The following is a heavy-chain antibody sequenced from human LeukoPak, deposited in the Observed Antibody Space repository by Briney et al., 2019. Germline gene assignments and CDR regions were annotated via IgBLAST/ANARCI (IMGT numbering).Heavy chain of an antibody. J-gene: IGHJ4*02. Sequence: GGSLRLSCAASGFAFSHAWMSWVRQAPGKGLEYVSGISGDGARTYYADSVKGRFTISRDNSKNTLYVQMTSLRAEDTAVYYCVYQVQGVVKWGQGTLVTVSS. CDR1: GFAFSHAW. D-gene: IGHD3-3*01. V-gene: IGHV3-64*05. CDR3: VYQVQGVVK. CDR2: ISGDGART.